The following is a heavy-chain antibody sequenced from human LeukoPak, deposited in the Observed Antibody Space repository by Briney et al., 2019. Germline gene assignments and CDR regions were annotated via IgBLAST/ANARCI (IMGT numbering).Heavy chain of an antibody. CDR2: IYYSGST. Sequence: SETLSLTCTVSGGSISSYYWSWIRQPPGKGLEWIGYIYYSGSTNYNPSLKSRVIISVDTSKNQFSLKLSSVTAADTAVYYCARDSIIFEEMEYYYGMDVWGQGTTVTVSS. CDR1: GGSISSYY. J-gene: IGHJ6*02. V-gene: IGHV4-59*01. D-gene: IGHD3/OR15-3a*01. CDR3: ARDSIIFEEMEYYYGMDV.